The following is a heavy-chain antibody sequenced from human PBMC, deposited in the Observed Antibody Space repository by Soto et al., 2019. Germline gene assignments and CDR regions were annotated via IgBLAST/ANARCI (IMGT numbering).Heavy chain of an antibody. CDR2: IIPILGIA. CDR1: GGTFSSYT. Sequence: GASVKVSCKASGGTFSSYTISWVRQAPGQGLEWMGRIIPILGIANYAQKFQGRVTITADKSTSTAYMELSSLRSEDTAVYYCAREVQPTYRDSGYDYLPLTLFDYWGQGTLVTVSS. J-gene: IGHJ4*02. D-gene: IGHD5-12*01. CDR3: AREVQPTYRDSGYDYLPLTLFDY. V-gene: IGHV1-69*04.